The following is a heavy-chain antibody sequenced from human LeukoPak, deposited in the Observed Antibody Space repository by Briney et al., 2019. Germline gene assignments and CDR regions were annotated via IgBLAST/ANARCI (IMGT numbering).Heavy chain of an antibody. V-gene: IGHV4-34*01. J-gene: IGHJ6*02. CDR1: GGSFSGYY. Sequence: SETLSLTCAVYGGSFSGYYWSWIRQPPGKGLEWIGEINHSGSTNYNPSLKSRVTISVDTSKNQFSLKLSSVTAADTAVYYCARGLGYLRPYGVDVWGQGTTVTVSS. CDR3: ARGLGYLRPYGVDV. CDR2: INHSGST. D-gene: IGHD3-22*01.